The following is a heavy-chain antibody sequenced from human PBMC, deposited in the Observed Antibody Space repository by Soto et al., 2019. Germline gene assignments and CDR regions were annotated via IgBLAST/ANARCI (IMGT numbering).Heavy chain of an antibody. CDR1: GFTFSSYW. CDR3: ANSILGRGSFPNFDY. CDR2: IKQDGNEK. Sequence: GGSLRLSCAASGFTFSSYWMGWVRQAPGKGLEWVANIKQDGNEKYYVDSVKGRFTISRDNAQNSLYLQMNSLRVEDTAVYYCANSILGRGSFPNFDYWGQGTLVTVSS. J-gene: IGHJ4*02. D-gene: IGHD3-3*01. V-gene: IGHV3-7*01.